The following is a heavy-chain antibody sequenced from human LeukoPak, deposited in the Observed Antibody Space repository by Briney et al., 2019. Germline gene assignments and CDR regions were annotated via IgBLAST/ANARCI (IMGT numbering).Heavy chain of an antibody. V-gene: IGHV4-39*07. Sequence: PSETLSLTCTVSGGSISSSSYYWGWIRQPPGKGLEWIGSIYYSGSTYYNPSLKSRVTISVDTSKNQFSLKLSSVTAADTAVYYCARDLAGIAVAGPCFDYWGQGTLVTVSS. CDR3: ARDLAGIAVAGPCFDY. CDR1: GGSISSSSYY. D-gene: IGHD6-19*01. CDR2: IYYSGST. J-gene: IGHJ4*02.